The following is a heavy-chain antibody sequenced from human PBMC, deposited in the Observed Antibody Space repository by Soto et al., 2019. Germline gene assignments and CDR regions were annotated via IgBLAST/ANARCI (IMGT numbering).Heavy chain of an antibody. J-gene: IGHJ6*02. V-gene: IGHV4-59*01. Sequence: SETLSLTCTVAGGSITGYYWSWIRQPPGKGLEWIGYMYNTGSTVYNPSFKSRVTISVDTSKNQFSLKLNSVTAADTAVYYCARDLWGYCGTDCYPLDVWGQGTTVT. CDR2: MYNTGST. CDR1: GGSITGYY. D-gene: IGHD2-21*02. CDR3: ARDLWGYCGTDCYPLDV.